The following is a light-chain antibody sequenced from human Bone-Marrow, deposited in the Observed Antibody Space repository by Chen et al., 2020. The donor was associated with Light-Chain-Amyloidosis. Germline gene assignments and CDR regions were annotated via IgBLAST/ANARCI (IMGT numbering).Light chain of an antibody. Sequence: NFMLTQPHSVSESPGKTVIISCTRSSGSIATNYVQWYQQRPGSSPTTVIYEDDQRPSGVPDRFSGAIDRSSNSASLTISGLKTDDEADYCCQSYQGSSQGVFGGGTKLTVL. CDR3: QSYQGSSQGV. CDR2: EDD. V-gene: IGLV6-57*01. CDR1: SGSIATNY. J-gene: IGLJ3*02.